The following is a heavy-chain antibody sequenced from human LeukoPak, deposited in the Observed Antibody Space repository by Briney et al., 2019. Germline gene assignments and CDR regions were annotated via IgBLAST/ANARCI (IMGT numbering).Heavy chain of an antibody. CDR3: AREQPITMVRGVIMEANWFDP. J-gene: IGHJ5*02. V-gene: IGHV1-18*01. Sequence: AVKVSYKASGYTFTSYGISSVRQAPGQGLEWMGWISAYNGNTNYAQKLQGRVTMTTDTSTSTAYMELRSLRSDDTAVYYCAREQPITMVRGVIMEANWFDPWGQGTLVTVSS. CDR2: ISAYNGNT. CDR1: GYTFTSYG. D-gene: IGHD3-10*01.